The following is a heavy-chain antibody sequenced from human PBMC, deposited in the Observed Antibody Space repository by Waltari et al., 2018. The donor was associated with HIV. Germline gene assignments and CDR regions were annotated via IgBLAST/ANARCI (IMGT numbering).Heavy chain of an antibody. Sequence: QLQLQESGPGLVKPSETLSLTCTVSGGSIRSSSYYWGWIRQSPGKGLGGIGSIYYSGRTYDNPSLKSRVTMSVDTSKNHFSLKLNSVTAADTAVYYCARLLYDSGGYYYFDYWGQGTLVTVSS. D-gene: IGHD3-22*01. J-gene: IGHJ4*02. CDR3: ARLLYDSGGYYYFDY. CDR1: GGSIRSSSYY. V-gene: IGHV4-39*02. CDR2: IYYSGRT.